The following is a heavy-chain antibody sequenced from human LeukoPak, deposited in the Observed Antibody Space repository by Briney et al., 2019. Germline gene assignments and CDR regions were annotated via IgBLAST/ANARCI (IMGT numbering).Heavy chain of an antibody. V-gene: IGHV4-34*01. J-gene: IGHJ4*02. CDR3: ARSHYSSSWFDY. CDR1: GGSFSGYY. Sequence: PSETLSLTCAVYGGSFSGYYWSWIRQPPGKGLEWIGEINHSGGTNYNPSLKSRVTISVDTSKNQFSLELSSVTAADTAVYYCARSHYSSSWFDYWGQGTLVTVSS. CDR2: INHSGGT. D-gene: IGHD6-13*01.